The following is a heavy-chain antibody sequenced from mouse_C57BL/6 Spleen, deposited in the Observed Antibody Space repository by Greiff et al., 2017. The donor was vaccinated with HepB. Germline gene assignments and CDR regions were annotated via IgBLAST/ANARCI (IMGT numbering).Heavy chain of an antibody. Sequence: LVESGPELVKPGASVKISCKASGYSFTDYNMNWVKQSNGKSLEWIGVINPNYGTTSYNQKFKGKATLTVDQSSSTAYMQLNSLTSEDSAVYYCARSIYYDYDGIYWYFDVWGTGTTVTVSS. D-gene: IGHD2-4*01. CDR1: GYSFTDYN. J-gene: IGHJ1*03. CDR2: INPNYGTT. CDR3: ARSIYYDYDGIYWYFDV. V-gene: IGHV1-39*01.